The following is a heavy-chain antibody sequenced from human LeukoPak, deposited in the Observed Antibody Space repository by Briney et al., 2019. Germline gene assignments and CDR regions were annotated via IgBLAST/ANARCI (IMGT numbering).Heavy chain of an antibody. CDR1: GFTFSSYA. CDR3: EKDLVITMIVGFISPFDY. D-gene: IGHD3-22*01. Sequence: GGSLRLSCAASGFTFSSYAMSWVRQAPGKGLEWVSAISGSGGSTYYADSVKGRFTISRDNSKNTLYLQMNSLRAEDTAVYYCEKDLVITMIVGFISPFDYWGQGTLVTVSS. CDR2: ISGSGGST. V-gene: IGHV3-23*01. J-gene: IGHJ4*02.